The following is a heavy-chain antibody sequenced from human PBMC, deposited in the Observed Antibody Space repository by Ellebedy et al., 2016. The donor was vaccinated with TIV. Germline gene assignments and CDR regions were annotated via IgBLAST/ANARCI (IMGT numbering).Heavy chain of an antibody. J-gene: IGHJ6*02. CDR1: GYTFTSYD. CDR2: MNPNSGNT. CDR3: ARAESSVSYRRDYYYYYGMDV. Sequence: ASVKVSCKASGYTFTSYDINWVRQATGQGLEWMGWMNPNSGNTGYAQKFQGRVTMTRNTSISTAYMELSSLRSEDTALYYCARAESSVSYRRDYYYYYGMDVWGQGTTVTVSS. D-gene: IGHD6-19*01. V-gene: IGHV1-8*01.